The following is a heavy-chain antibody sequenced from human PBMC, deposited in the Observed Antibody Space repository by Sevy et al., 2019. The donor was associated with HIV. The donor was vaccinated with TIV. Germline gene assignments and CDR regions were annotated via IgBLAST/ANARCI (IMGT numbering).Heavy chain of an antibody. CDR3: ARSNPYYDFWSGYMTSGYFDF. CDR2: ISYSGNA. Sequence: SETLSLTCIVSGDSISSSSYYWGWIRQRPGKGLEWNVSISYSGNAYYNPSLKSRTTMSIDTSKNQFFLTLNSVTAPDAAVYYCARSNPYYDFWSGYMTSGYFDFWGPGTLVTVSS. J-gene: IGHJ4*02. D-gene: IGHD3-3*01. CDR1: GDSISSSSYY. V-gene: IGHV4-39*01.